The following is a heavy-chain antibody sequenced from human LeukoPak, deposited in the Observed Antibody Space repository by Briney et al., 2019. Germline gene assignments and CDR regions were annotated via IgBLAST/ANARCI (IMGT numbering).Heavy chain of an antibody. CDR2: ISSSSSYI. J-gene: IGHJ4*02. D-gene: IGHD3-22*01. Sequence: GGSLRLSCAASGFTFSSYSMNWVRQAPGKGLEWVSSISSSSSYIYYADSAKGRFTISRDNAKNSLYLQMNSLRAEDTAVYYCAKDYYDSSGDSGYFDYWGQGTLVTVSS. CDR3: AKDYYDSSGDSGYFDY. V-gene: IGHV3-21*01. CDR1: GFTFSSYS.